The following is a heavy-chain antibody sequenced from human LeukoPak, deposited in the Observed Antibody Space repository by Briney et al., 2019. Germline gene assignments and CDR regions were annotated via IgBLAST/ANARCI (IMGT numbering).Heavy chain of an antibody. CDR3: ARPGEMATIPYFGY. D-gene: IGHD5-24*01. CDR1: GGSFSGYY. CDR2: INHSGST. V-gene: IGHV4-34*01. Sequence: PSETLSLTCAVYGGSFSGYYWSWIRQPPGKGLEWIGEINHSGSTNYNPSLKSRVTISVDTSKNQSSLKLSSVTAADTAVYYCARPGEMATIPYFGYWGQGTLVTVSS. J-gene: IGHJ4*02.